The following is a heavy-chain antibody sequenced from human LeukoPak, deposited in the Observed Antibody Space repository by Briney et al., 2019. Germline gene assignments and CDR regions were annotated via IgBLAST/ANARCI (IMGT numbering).Heavy chain of an antibody. CDR2: IYYSGST. Sequence: SETLSLTCTVSNGSLSSYYWSWIRQPPGKGLEWIGYIYYSGSTDYNSALQSRVTISLDTSKTQFSLKLKSVTAADTAVYYCARASGSGSYYGIDYWGQGILVTVSS. V-gene: IGHV4-59*01. D-gene: IGHD3-10*01. J-gene: IGHJ4*02. CDR3: ARASGSGSYYGIDY. CDR1: NGSLSSYY.